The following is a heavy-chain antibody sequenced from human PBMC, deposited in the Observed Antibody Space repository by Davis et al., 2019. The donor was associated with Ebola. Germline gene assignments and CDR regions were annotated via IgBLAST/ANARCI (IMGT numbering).Heavy chain of an antibody. CDR1: GGSFSGYY. J-gene: IGHJ4*02. CDR2: INHSGST. D-gene: IGHD3-10*01. CDR3: ARSKAYMVRGVITN. Sequence: GSLRLSCAVYGGSFSGYYWSWIRQPPGKGLEWIGEINHSGSTNYNPSLKSRVTISVDTSKNQFSLKLSSVTAADTAVYYCARSKAYMVRGVITNWGQGTLVTVSS. V-gene: IGHV4-34*01.